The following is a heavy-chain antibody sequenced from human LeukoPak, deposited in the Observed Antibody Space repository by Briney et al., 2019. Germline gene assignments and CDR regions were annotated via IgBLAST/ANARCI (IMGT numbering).Heavy chain of an antibody. CDR1: GGSISSGGYY. V-gene: IGHV4-30-2*01. CDR2: IYHSGST. CDR3: AREGAPDKTWSAP. J-gene: IGHJ5*02. Sequence: PSETLSLTCTVSGGSISSGGYYWSWIRQPPGKGLEWSGYIYHSGSTYYNPSLKSRVTISVDRSKNQFSLKLSSVTAAYTAVYSCAREGAPDKTWSAPWGKEPLVTVSS. D-gene: IGHD1-26*01.